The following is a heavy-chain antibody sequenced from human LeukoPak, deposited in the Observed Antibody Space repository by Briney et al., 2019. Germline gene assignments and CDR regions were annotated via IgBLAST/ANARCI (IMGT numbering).Heavy chain of an antibody. V-gene: IGHV5-51*01. Sequence: GESLKISCKASGYSFSSYWIGWVRQMPGKGLEWMGIIYPGDSDTRYRPSFQGQVTISADKSISTAYLHWSSLKASDTAMYYCASTIVGATFDYWGQGTLVTVSS. D-gene: IGHD1-26*01. CDR3: ASTIVGATFDY. CDR2: IYPGDSDT. J-gene: IGHJ4*02. CDR1: GYSFSSYW.